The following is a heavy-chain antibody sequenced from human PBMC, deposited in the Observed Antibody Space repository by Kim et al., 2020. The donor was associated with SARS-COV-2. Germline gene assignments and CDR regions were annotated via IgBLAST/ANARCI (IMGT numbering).Heavy chain of an antibody. D-gene: IGHD6-19*01. CDR1: GGTFSSYA. Sequence: SVKVSCKASGGTFSSYAISWVRQAPGQGLEWMGGIIPIFGTANYAQKFQGRVTITADESTSTAYMELSSLRSEDTAVYYCARDFSVAGRDWFDPWGQGTLVTVSS. J-gene: IGHJ5*02. V-gene: IGHV1-69*13. CDR3: ARDFSVAGRDWFDP. CDR2: IIPIFGTA.